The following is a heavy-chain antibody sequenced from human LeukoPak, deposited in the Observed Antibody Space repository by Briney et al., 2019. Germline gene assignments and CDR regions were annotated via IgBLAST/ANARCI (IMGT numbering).Heavy chain of an antibody. V-gene: IGHV5-51*01. J-gene: IGHJ5*02. CDR3: ATTYGSGSYPAET. CDR2: IYPGDSDT. D-gene: IGHD3-10*01. Sequence: KIGESLKISCKGSGYSFTSYWIGWVRQLPGKGLEWMGIIYPGDSDTRYSPSFQGQVTISADKSISTAYLQWSSLKASDTAMYYCATTYGSGSYPAETWGQGTLVTVSS. CDR1: GYSFTSYW.